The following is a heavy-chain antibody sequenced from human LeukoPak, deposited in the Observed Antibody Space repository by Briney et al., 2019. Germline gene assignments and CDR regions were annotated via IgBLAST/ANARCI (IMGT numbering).Heavy chain of an antibody. CDR2: IYSGGYT. CDR1: GFTVSSNY. J-gene: IGHJ4*02. D-gene: IGHD2-15*01. V-gene: IGHV3-53*01. Sequence: GGSLRLSCAASGFTVSSNYMSWVRQAPGKGLEWVSIIYSGGYTDYADSVKGRFTLSRDNSKSTLCLQMNSLRAEDTAVYYCAKQLGYCSNGSCYFPYWGQGTLVTVSS. CDR3: AKQLGYCSNGSCYFPY.